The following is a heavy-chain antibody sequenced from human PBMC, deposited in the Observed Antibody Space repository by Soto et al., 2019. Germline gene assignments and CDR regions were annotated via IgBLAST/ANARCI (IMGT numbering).Heavy chain of an antibody. CDR3: AKGSSAVPEGNFFDP. CDR2: ITGGGIST. V-gene: IGHV3-23*01. J-gene: IGHJ5*02. CDR1: GFTFSSFA. Sequence: EGQVSESGGGLVQPGESLRLSCTASGFTFSSFAMSWVRQAPGRGLEWVSSITGGGISTYFADSVKGRFSISRDNFKKILYLHMDSLKGEDTAIYYCAKGSSAVPEGNFFDPWGPGTLVTVSP.